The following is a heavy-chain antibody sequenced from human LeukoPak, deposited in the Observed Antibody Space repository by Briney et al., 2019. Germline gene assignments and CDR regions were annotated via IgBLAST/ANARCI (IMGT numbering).Heavy chain of an antibody. Sequence: SETLSLTCTVSGGSISSYYWSWIRQPPGKGLEWIGYIYYSGSTNYNPSLKSRVTISVDTSKNQFSLKLSSVTAADTAVYYCARADDSSGYFDYWGQGTLVTVSP. CDR2: IYYSGST. V-gene: IGHV4-59*01. CDR3: ARADDSSGYFDY. CDR1: GGSISSYY. J-gene: IGHJ4*02. D-gene: IGHD3-22*01.